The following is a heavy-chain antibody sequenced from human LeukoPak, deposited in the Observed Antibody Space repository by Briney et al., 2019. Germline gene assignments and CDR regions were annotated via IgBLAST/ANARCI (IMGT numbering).Heavy chain of an antibody. V-gene: IGHV3-23*01. CDR1: GFTFSSYG. J-gene: IGHJ6*03. Sequence: GSLRLSCAASGFTFSSYGMSWVRQAPGKGLEWVSAISGSGGSTYYADSVKGRFTISRDNSKNTLYLQMNSLRAEDTAVYYCAKDRGPYYDSSGYYSYYYYMDVWGKGTTVTISS. D-gene: IGHD3-22*01. CDR3: AKDRGPYYDSSGYYSYYYYMDV. CDR2: ISGSGGST.